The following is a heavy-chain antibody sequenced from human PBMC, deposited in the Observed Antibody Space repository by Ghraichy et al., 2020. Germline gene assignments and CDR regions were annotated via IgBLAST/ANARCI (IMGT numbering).Heavy chain of an antibody. CDR2: IKQDGSDK. D-gene: IGHD5-12*01. Sequence: GSLRLSCVASGFTLSNHYMTWVRQTPGKGLEWVANIKQDGSDKYYVGSVKGRFTVSRDNAKNAVYLQMNSLRVDDTAVYYCARESVVASRDDAFDIWGQGTMVTVSS. J-gene: IGHJ3*02. CDR1: GFTLSNHY. V-gene: IGHV3-7*03. CDR3: ARESVVASRDDAFDI.